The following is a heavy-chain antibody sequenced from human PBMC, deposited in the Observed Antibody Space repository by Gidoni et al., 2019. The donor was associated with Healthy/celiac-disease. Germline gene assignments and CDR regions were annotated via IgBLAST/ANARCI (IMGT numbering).Heavy chain of an antibody. CDR3: AAEGAAARYGMDV. CDR1: GFTFTSSA. D-gene: IGHD6-13*01. V-gene: IGHV1-58*01. CDR2: LVVGSGNT. Sequence: QMQLVQSGPEVKKPGTSVQVSCKASGFTFTSSAVQWVRQARGQRLEWIGWLVVGSGNTNYAQKFQERVTITRDMSTSTAYMELSSLRSEDTAVYYCAAEGAAARYGMDVWGQGTTVTVSS. J-gene: IGHJ6*02.